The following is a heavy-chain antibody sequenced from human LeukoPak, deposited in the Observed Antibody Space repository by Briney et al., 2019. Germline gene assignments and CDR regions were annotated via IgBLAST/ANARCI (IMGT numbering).Heavy chain of an antibody. CDR3: AREDRLHGGPYLIGP. Sequence: ASVKVSCKASGYSFADYYMHWVRQAPGQGLEWMGWINLNNGDIKSAQKFQGRVTMTRDTSITTVYMEVSWLTSDDTAIYYCAREDRLHGGPYLIGPWGQGTLVTVSS. J-gene: IGHJ1*01. CDR1: GYSFADYY. CDR2: INLNNGDI. D-gene: IGHD2-21*01. V-gene: IGHV1-2*02.